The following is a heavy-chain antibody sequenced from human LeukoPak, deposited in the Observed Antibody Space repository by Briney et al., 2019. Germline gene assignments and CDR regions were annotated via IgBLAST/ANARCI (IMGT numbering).Heavy chain of an antibody. CDR2: INPNSGGT. D-gene: IGHD1-26*01. J-gene: IGHJ3*02. CDR3: ARDLVGATDAFDI. Sequence: ASVKVSCKASGYTFTGHYMHWVRQAPGQGLEWMGRINPNSGGTNYAQKFQGRVTMTRDTSISTAYMELSRLRSDDTAVYYCARDLVGATDAFDIWGQGTMVTVSS. V-gene: IGHV1-2*06. CDR1: GYTFTGHY.